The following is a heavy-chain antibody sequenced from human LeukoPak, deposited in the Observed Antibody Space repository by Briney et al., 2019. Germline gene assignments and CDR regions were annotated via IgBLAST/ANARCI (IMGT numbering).Heavy chain of an antibody. CDR2: IYHSGST. J-gene: IGHJ4*02. CDR1: GGSISSGGCY. Sequence: SETLSLTCTVSGGSISSGGCYWSWIRQPPGKGLEWIGYIYHSGSTYYNPSLKSRVTISVDTSKNQFSLKLSSVTAADTAVYYCARLYYYDSSGSIPFDYWGQGTLVTVSS. V-gene: IGHV4-30-2*01. D-gene: IGHD3-22*01. CDR3: ARLYYYDSSGSIPFDY.